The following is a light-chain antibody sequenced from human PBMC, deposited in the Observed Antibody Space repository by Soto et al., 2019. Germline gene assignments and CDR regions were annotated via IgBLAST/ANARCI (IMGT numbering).Light chain of an antibody. CDR2: DAS. CDR1: QSVSSY. V-gene: IGKV3-11*01. Sequence: IVLTQSPATLSLSPGERATLSCRASQSVSSYLAWYQQKPGPAPRLLIYDASNRATGIPARLSGSGSGTEFPLTIRSLEPEDFAVDYCQQRSNWITFGQGTRLEIK. J-gene: IGKJ5*01. CDR3: QQRSNWIT.